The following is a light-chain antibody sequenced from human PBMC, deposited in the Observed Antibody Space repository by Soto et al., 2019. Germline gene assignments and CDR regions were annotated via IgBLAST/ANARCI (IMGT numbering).Light chain of an antibody. CDR3: QSYDSSLRGVV. Sequence: QSALTQPPSVSGAPGQRVTISCTGSSSNIGAGLDVHWYQQLPGTAPKLLIYGNTKRPSGVSDRLSVSKSGTSASLAITGLQAEDEADYYCQSYDSSLRGVVFGGGTKLTVL. CDR2: GNT. J-gene: IGLJ2*01. CDR1: SSNIGAGLD. V-gene: IGLV1-40*01.